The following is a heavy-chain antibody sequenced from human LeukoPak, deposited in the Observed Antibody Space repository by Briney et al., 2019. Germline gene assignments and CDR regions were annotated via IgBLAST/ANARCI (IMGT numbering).Heavy chain of an antibody. Sequence: GGSLRLSCAASGFTVSSNYMSWVRQAPGKGLERVSVIYSGGSTYYADSVKGRFTISRDNSKNTLYLQMNSLRAEDTAVYYCAREGVGASFDYWGQGTLVTVSS. V-gene: IGHV3-53*01. D-gene: IGHD1-26*01. J-gene: IGHJ4*02. CDR2: IYSGGST. CDR1: GFTVSSNY. CDR3: AREGVGASFDY.